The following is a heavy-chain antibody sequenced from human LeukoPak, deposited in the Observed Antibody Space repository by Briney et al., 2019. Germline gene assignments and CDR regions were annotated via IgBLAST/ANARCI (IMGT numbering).Heavy chain of an antibody. Sequence: GSLRLSCAASGFTVSSNYMSWVRQAPGKGLEWVSLIYSGGSTYYADSVKGRFTISRDNSKNTLYLQMNSLRAEDTAVYYCARDLSGGITVDYWGQGTLVTVSS. V-gene: IGHV3-53*01. CDR1: GFTVSSNY. J-gene: IGHJ4*02. CDR3: ARDLSGGITVDY. D-gene: IGHD1-14*01. CDR2: IYSGGST.